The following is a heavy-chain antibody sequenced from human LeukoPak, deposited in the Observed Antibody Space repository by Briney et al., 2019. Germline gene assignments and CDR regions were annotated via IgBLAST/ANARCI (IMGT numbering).Heavy chain of an antibody. CDR2: IKQDGSDK. Sequence: GGSLRLSCAASGFTFSTYWMSWVHQAPGKGLEWVASIKQDGSDKYYVDSVKGRFTISRDNAKNSLYLQMNSLRAEDTAVYYCARDSDDRSWNGLFDYWGQGTLVTVSS. V-gene: IGHV3-7*01. J-gene: IGHJ4*02. CDR3: ARDSDDRSWNGLFDY. D-gene: IGHD6-13*01. CDR1: GFTFSTYW.